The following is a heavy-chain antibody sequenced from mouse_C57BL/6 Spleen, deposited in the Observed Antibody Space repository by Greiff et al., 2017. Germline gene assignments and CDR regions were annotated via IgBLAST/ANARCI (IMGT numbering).Heavy chain of an antibody. D-gene: IGHD3-3*01. CDR1: GYTFTSYW. CDR3: ALIRDGSY. CDR2: IDPSDSYT. J-gene: IGHJ2*01. Sequence: QVHVKQPGAELVRPGTSVKLSCKASGYTFTSYWMHWVKQRPGQGLEWIGVIDPSDSYTNYNQKFKGKATLTVDTSSSTAYMQLSSLTSEDSAVYYCALIRDGSYWGQGTTLTVSS. V-gene: IGHV1-59*01.